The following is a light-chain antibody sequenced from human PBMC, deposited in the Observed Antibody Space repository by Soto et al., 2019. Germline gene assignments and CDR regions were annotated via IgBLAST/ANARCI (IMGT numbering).Light chain of an antibody. CDR3: QQYNNWPASFT. Sequence: EIVMTQSPATLSVSPGERAALSCRASQSVRSNLAWSQQKPRQAPRLRIYGASTRATGVPARFSGSGSGTEFTLTISSLQSEDFAVYYCQQYNNWPASFTFGPGPKVDI. J-gene: IGKJ3*01. CDR1: QSVRSN. CDR2: GAS. V-gene: IGKV3-15*01.